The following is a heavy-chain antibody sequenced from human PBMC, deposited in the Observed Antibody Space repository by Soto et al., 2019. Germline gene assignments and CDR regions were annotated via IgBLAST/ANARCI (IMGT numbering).Heavy chain of an antibody. V-gene: IGHV4-34*01. CDR2: INHSGST. Sequence: QVQLQQWGAGLLKPSETLSLTCAVYGGSFSGYYWSWIRQPPGKGLEWIGEINHSGSTNYNPSLKSRVTISVDTSKNQFSLKLSSVTAADTAVYYCARGRINYDYVWGSYRRPYYFDYWGQGTLVTVSS. CDR3: ARGRINYDYVWGSYRRPYYFDY. J-gene: IGHJ4*02. CDR1: GGSFSGYY. D-gene: IGHD3-16*02.